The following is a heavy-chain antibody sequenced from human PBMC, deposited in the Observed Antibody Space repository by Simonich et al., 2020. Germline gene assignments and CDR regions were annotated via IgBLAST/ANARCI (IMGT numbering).Heavy chain of an antibody. J-gene: IGHJ3*02. Sequence: EVQLVESGGGLVKPGGSLRLSCAASGFTFSSYSMNRVRQAPGKGLEVVSSISSSSSYIYFADSVKGRFTISRDNAKNSLYLQMNSLRAEDTAVYYCARGIVGASGAFDIWGQGTMVTVSS. CDR3: ARGIVGASGAFDI. V-gene: IGHV3-21*01. D-gene: IGHD1-26*01. CDR1: GFTFSSYS. CDR2: ISSSSSYI.